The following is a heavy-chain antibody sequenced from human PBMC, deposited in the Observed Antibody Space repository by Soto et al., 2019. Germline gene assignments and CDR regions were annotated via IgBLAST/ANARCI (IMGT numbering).Heavy chain of an antibody. CDR1: GYTFTSYA. CDR2: INAGNGNT. J-gene: IGHJ5*02. V-gene: IGHV1-3*01. Sequence: QVQLVQSGAEVKTPGASVKVSCKASGYTFTSYAMHWVRQAPGQRLEWMGWINAGNGNTKYSQKFQGRVTITRDTSASTAYMELSSLRSEDTAVYYCARDRSEIRIEYSSSPNWFDPWGQGTLVTVSS. CDR3: ARDRSEIRIEYSSSPNWFDP. D-gene: IGHD6-6*01.